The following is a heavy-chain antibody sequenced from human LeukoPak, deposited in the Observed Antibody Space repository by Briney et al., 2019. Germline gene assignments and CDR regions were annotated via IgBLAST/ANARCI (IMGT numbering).Heavy chain of an antibody. Sequence: GGSLRLSCAASGFTFNAYYMSWVRQAPGKGLEWMANIQQDGSERYYVDSVKGRSTISRDNAKNSLYLQMNSLRAEDTAVYYCARSRVGTSTGTFDYWGQGTLVTVSS. CDR3: ARSRVGTSTGTFDY. J-gene: IGHJ4*02. V-gene: IGHV3-7*01. D-gene: IGHD1-1*01. CDR2: IQQDGSER. CDR1: GFTFNAYY.